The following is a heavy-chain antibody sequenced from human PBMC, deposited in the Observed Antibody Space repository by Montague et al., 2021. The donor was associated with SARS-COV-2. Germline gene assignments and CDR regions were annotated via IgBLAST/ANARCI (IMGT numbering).Heavy chain of an antibody. J-gene: IGHJ4*02. D-gene: IGHD3-16*01. CDR3: ATDPLGDRFHY. CDR2: VSDIGST. CDR1: GGSISTVY. Sequence: SETLSLTCTVSGGSISTVYWSWIRQPPGKELEWIGYVSDIGSTSFNPSLKSRVTISVDTSKNQFSLNLSSVTAADTAVYYCATDPLGDRFHYWGQGTQVTVSS. V-gene: IGHV4-59*01.